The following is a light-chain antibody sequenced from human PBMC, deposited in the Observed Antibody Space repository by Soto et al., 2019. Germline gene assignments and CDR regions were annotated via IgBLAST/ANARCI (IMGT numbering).Light chain of an antibody. J-gene: IGKJ3*01. CDR3: QQYNSYSFA. V-gene: IGKV1-5*03. CDR2: KAS. Sequence: DIQMTQSPSTLSASVGDRVTISCRASQSIGTWLAWYQQKPGKAPKLLISKASSLESGVTSRFSGSGSGTGFTLTSSSRQPDDVATYYCQQYNSYSFAFGPGTKVDIK. CDR1: QSIGTW.